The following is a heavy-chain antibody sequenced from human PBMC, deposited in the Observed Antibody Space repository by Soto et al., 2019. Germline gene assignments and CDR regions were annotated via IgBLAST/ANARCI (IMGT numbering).Heavy chain of an antibody. D-gene: IGHD5-12*01. CDR3: ARVREYSGYGNAFDI. V-gene: IGHV4-30-4*02. Sequence: SETLSLTCTVSGGSISSGDYYWSWIRQPPGKGLEWIGYIYYSGSTYYNPSLKSRVTISVDTSKNQFSLKLTSVTAADTAAYYCARVREYSGYGNAFDIWGQGTMVT. CDR1: GGSISSGDYY. CDR2: IYYSGST. J-gene: IGHJ3*02.